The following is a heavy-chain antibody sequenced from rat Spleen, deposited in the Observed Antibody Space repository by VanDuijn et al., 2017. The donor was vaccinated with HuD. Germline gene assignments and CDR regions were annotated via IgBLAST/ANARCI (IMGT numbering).Heavy chain of an antibody. V-gene: IGHV5-19*01. D-gene: IGHD1-11*01. Sequence: EVQLVESGGGLVQPGRSLKVSCAASGFTFSNYGTHWIRQAQTKGLEWVASISPRGGSSYYRDSVKGRFTISRDNAKNALYLQMNNLGSEDTAIYYCTREAELTTEAGCFDYWGQGVMVTVSS. CDR1: GFTFSNYG. J-gene: IGHJ2*01. CDR2: ISPRGGSS. CDR3: TREAELTTEAGCFDY.